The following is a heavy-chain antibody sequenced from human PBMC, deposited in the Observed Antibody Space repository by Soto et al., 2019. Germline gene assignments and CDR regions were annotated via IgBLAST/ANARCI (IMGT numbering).Heavy chain of an antibody. CDR2: ISYDGSNK. CDR1: GFTFSSYG. Sequence: GGSLRLSCAASGFTFSSYGMHWVRQAPGKGLEWVAVISYDGSNKYYADSVKGRFTISRDNSKNTLYLQMNSLRAEDTAVYYCAKDPHVDTAMVTSVYWGQGTLVTVSS. D-gene: IGHD5-18*01. V-gene: IGHV3-30*18. J-gene: IGHJ4*02. CDR3: AKDPHVDTAMVTSVY.